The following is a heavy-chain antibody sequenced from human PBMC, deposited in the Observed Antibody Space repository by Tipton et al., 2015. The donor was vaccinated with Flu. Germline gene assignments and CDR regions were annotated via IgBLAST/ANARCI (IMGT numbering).Heavy chain of an antibody. V-gene: IGHV4-39*01. CDR2: IYPSGTT. CDR1: SGSIRSTNYF. CDR3: ARRDSRTRGIDY. Sequence: TLSLTCTVSSGSIRSTNYFCAWIRQPPGKRLELIGSIYPSGTTYYNPSLKSRVTISVDTSKSQFSLMLRSVTAADTAVYYCARRDSRTRGIDYWGQGTLVTVSS. J-gene: IGHJ4*02. D-gene: IGHD2-2*01.